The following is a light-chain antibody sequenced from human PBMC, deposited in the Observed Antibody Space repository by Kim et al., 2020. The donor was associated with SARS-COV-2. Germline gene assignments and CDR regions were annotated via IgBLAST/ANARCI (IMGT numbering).Light chain of an antibody. V-gene: IGLV3-1*01. J-gene: IGLJ3*02. CDR3: QAWDNNNGA. CDR1: RLGDKY. Sequence: SYELTQPPSVSVSPGQTASITCSGDRLGDKYAPWYQQKPGQSPVLVIYNDSRRPSGIPERFSGSNSGNTATLTISGTQAIDEADYYCQAWDNNNGAFGGGTQLTVL. CDR2: NDS.